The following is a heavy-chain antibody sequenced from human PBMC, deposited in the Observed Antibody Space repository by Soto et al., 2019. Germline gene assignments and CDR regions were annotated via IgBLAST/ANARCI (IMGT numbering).Heavy chain of an antibody. CDR2: ISAHNGNT. CDR3: ARGRYGDY. D-gene: IGHD1-1*01. J-gene: IGHJ4*02. Sequence: QVHLVQSGAEVKKPGASVKVSCKASGYTFTSYGITWVRQAPGQGLEWMGWISAHNGNTDNAQKFQGRVIVTRDTTTSTADMELRSLRSDDTAVYYCARGRYGDYWGQGALVTVSS. CDR1: GYTFTSYG. V-gene: IGHV1-18*01.